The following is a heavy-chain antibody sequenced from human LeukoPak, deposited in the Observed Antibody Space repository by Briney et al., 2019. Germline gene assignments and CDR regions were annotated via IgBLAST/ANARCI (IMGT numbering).Heavy chain of an antibody. J-gene: IGHJ4*02. Sequence: GGSLRLSCAASGFTFSSYEMNWVRQAPGKGLEWVSYINSGGSTIYYADSMKGRFTISRDNAKNSLYLQVNSLRAEDTAVYYCARDLGTSGTNFDYWGQGTLLTVSS. V-gene: IGHV3-48*03. CDR1: GFTFSSYE. CDR3: ARDLGTSGTNFDY. D-gene: IGHD1-1*01. CDR2: INSGGSTI.